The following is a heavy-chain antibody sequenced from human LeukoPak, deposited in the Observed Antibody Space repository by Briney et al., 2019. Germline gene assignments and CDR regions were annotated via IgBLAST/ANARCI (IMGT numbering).Heavy chain of an antibody. CDR3: ARGGEIYGSGSYYNVGDY. CDR1: GYTFVDYW. D-gene: IGHD3-10*01. V-gene: IGHV5-51*01. CDR2: IYPSDSDT. J-gene: IGHJ4*02. Sequence: GESLKISCRGSGYTFVDYWSGWVRQMPGKGLEWIGFIYPSDSDTRYSPSFQGQVTISADATMNTAFLQWSSLKASDTAMYYCARGGEIYGSGSYYNVGDYWGQGTLVTVSS.